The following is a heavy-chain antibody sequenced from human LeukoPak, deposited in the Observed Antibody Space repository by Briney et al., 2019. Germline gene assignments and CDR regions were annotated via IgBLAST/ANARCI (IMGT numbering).Heavy chain of an antibody. D-gene: IGHD3-22*01. CDR1: GFTFSSYA. CDR3: AKFPAYYYDSSGYPIDY. Sequence: GGSLRLSCAASGFTFSSYAMSWVRQAPGKGLEWVSAISGSGGSTYYADSVKGRFTISRDNSKNTLYLQMNSLRAEDTAVYYCAKFPAYYYDSSGYPIDYCGQGTLVTVSS. V-gene: IGHV3-23*01. CDR2: ISGSGGST. J-gene: IGHJ4*02.